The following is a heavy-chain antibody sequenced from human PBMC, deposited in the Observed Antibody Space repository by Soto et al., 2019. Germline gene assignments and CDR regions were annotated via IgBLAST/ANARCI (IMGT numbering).Heavy chain of an antibody. CDR1: GFAFTNYG. CDR2: ISNDGSKK. V-gene: IGHV3-30*03. CDR3: ARDVAMPTGLGLGY. Sequence: PGGSPRLSCAASGFAFTNYGIHWVRQAPGKGLEWVAHISNDGSKKFYGDSVKGRFTISRDNSENTVYLQMTSLRPDDTAVFYCARDVAMPTGLGLGYWGQGTLVPVPS. J-gene: IGHJ4*02. D-gene: IGHD6-19*01.